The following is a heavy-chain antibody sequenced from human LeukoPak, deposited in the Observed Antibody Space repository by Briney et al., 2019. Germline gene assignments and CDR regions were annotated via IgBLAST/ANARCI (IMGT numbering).Heavy chain of an antibody. V-gene: IGHV1-69*06. J-gene: IGHJ6*03. CDR1: GGTFSSYA. CDR3: ARVATGRYYYDSSGYYNYYYYMDV. Sequence: PLASVKVSCKASGGTFSSYAISWVRQAPGQGLEWMGGIIPIFGTANYAQKFQGRVTITADKSTSTAYMELSSLRSEDTAVYYCARVATGRYYYDSSGYYNYYYYMDVWGKGTTVTISS. D-gene: IGHD3-22*01. CDR2: IIPIFGTA.